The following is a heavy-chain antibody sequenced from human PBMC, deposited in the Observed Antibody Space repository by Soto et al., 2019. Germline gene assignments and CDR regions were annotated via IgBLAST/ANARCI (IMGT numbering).Heavy chain of an antibody. J-gene: IGHJ4*02. V-gene: IGHV1-18*01. CDR2: ISASNGNT. Sequence: QVHLVQSGGEVQKPGASVKLSCKTSGYTFSSFGVTWVRQAPGQGLEWMGWISASNGNTKYARNLQDRVTLTTDTSTTTVHMELRNLRSDDTATYFCARDYTSSWGQLDYWGQGIPVTVSS. CDR3: ARDYTSSWGQLDY. D-gene: IGHD3-16*01. CDR1: GYTFSSFG.